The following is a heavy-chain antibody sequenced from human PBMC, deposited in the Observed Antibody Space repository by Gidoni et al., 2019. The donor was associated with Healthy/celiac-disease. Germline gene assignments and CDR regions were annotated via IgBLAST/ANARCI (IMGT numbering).Heavy chain of an antibody. CDR3: ARAVSERWLQSDY. CDR2: IYSGGST. Sequence: EVQLVETGGGLIQPGGSLRLSCAASGFTVSSNYMSWVRQAPGKGLEWVSVIYSGGSTYYADSVKGRFTISRDNSKNTLYLQMNSLRAEDTAVYYCARAVSERWLQSDYWGQGTLVTVSS. D-gene: IGHD5-12*01. V-gene: IGHV3-53*02. J-gene: IGHJ4*02. CDR1: GFTVSSNY.